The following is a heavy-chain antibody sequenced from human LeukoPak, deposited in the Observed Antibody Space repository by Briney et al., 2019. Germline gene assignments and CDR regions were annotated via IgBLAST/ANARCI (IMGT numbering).Heavy chain of an antibody. CDR1: GFTFSSYA. CDR2: ISYDGSNK. V-gene: IGHV3-30*04. CDR3: ARDIPYYYYGMDV. Sequence: GGSLRLSCAASGFTFSSYAMHWVRQAPGKGLEWVALISYDGSNKYDADSVKGRFTISRDNSKNTLYLQMNSLRAEDTAVYYCARDIPYYYYGMDVWGQGTTVTVSS. J-gene: IGHJ6*02.